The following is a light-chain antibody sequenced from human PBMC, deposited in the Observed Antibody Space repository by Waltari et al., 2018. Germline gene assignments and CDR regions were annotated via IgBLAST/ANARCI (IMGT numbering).Light chain of an antibody. J-gene: IGKJ2*01. CDR3: QQSYTTPYT. CDR2: AAS. Sequence: DIQMTQSPSSLSTSVGDRVTITCRASQYIANYLHWYQQNPGKAPTLLIYAASSLQSGAPSRFSGRGSGTDFTLTISSLQPEDFATYFCQQSYTTPYTFGQGTKLEIK. CDR1: QYIANY. V-gene: IGKV1-39*01.